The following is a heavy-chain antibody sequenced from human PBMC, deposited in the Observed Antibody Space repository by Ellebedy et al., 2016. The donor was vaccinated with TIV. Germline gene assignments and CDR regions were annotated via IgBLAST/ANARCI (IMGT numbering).Heavy chain of an antibody. Sequence: GESLKISCRGSKYNFTTYWIGWVRQMPGKGLELMGIIYPGDSDTRYSPSFQGQVTISADKSISTAYLQWSSLKASDSAMYYCARLDRWFGELLGDFYFNYWGQGTLVTVSS. CDR3: ARLDRWFGELLGDFYFNY. D-gene: IGHD3-10*01. CDR1: KYNFTTYW. J-gene: IGHJ4*02. V-gene: IGHV5-51*01. CDR2: IYPGDSDT.